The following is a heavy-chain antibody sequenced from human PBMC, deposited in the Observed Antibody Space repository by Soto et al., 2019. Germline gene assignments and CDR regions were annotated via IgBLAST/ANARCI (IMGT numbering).Heavy chain of an antibody. V-gene: IGHV4-4*07. D-gene: IGHD3-16*02. J-gene: IGHJ5*02. CDR2: IYTSGST. CDR3: ASSVYYDYVWGSYQTQS. Sequence: SETLSLTCSVSGGSISSYYCSWIRQPAGKGLEWIGRIYTSGSTNYNPSLKSRVTMSVDTSKNQFSLKLSSVTAADTAVYYCASSVYYDYVWGSYQTQSWGQGTLVTVSS. CDR1: GGSISSYY.